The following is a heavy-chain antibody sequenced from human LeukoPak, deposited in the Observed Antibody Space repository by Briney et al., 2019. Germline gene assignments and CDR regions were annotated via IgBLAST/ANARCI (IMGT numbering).Heavy chain of an antibody. CDR2: INHSGST. Sequence: SETLSLTCAVYGGSFSGYYWSWIRQPPGKGLEWIGEINHSGSTNHNPSLKSRVTISVDTSKNQFSLKLSSVTAADTAVYYCASTAAYGSGSGWGQGTLVTVSS. CDR1: GGSFSGYY. J-gene: IGHJ4*02. CDR3: ASTAAYGSGSG. V-gene: IGHV4-34*01. D-gene: IGHD3-10*01.